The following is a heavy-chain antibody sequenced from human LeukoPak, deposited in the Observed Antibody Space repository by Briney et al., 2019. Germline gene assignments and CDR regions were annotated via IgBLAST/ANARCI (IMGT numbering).Heavy chain of an antibody. J-gene: IGHJ3*02. D-gene: IGHD6-13*01. Sequence: SETLSLTCAVYGGSFSGYYWSWIRRPPGKGLEWIGEINHSGSTNYNPSLQSRVTISVDTSKNQFSLKLSSVTAADTAVYYCASSSSWYLMSAFDIWGQGTMVTVSS. CDR2: INHSGST. V-gene: IGHV4-34*01. CDR1: GGSFSGYY. CDR3: ASSSSWYLMSAFDI.